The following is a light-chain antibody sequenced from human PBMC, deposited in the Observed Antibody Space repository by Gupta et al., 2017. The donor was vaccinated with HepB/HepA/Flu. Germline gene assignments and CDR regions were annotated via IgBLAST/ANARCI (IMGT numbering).Light chain of an antibody. CDR1: HSIGAY. CDR3: QQRDIIPYT. CDR2: GAS. J-gene: IGKJ2*01. Sequence: DIQMTQSPSSLSASVGDRVTITCRASHSIGAYLNWYQQKPGRAPRLFIYGASNVQTGVPSRFSGSGSGTDFTLTISRRQPEDVATFYCQQRDIIPYTFGQGTKVEI. V-gene: IGKV1-39*01.